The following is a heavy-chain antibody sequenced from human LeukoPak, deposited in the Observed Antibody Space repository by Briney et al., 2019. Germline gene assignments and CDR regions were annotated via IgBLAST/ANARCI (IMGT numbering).Heavy chain of an antibody. Sequence: GGSLRLSCAVSGFTFSSYVMHWVRQVPGEGLVWVSRINHDGSDRNYADSVKGRSTISRDNSKNTLYLQMNSLRAEDTAVYYCARDTTRLTYYYHNRGYYRGFDYWGQGTLVTVSS. CDR1: GFTFSSYV. D-gene: IGHD3-22*01. CDR2: INHDGSDR. V-gene: IGHV3-74*01. CDR3: ARDTTRLTYYYHNRGYYRGFDY. J-gene: IGHJ4*02.